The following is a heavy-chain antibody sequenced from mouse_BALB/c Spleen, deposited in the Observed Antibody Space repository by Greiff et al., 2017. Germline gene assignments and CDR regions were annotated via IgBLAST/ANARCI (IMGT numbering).Heavy chain of an antibody. CDR3: ARKGDDGYYVWAMDY. V-gene: IGHV2-2*02. Sequence: VMLVESGPGLVQPSQSLSITCTVSGFSLTSYGVHWVRQSPGKGLEWLGVIWSGGSTDYNAAFISRLSISKDNSKSQVFFKMNSLQANDTAIYYCARKGDDGYYVWAMDYWGQGTSVTVSS. CDR2: IWSGGST. D-gene: IGHD2-3*01. CDR1: GFSLTSYG. J-gene: IGHJ4*01.